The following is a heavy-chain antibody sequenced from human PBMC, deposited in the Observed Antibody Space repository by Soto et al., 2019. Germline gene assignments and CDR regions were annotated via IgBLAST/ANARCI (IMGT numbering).Heavy chain of an antibody. CDR3: AKFRDILTGYDFDY. D-gene: IGHD3-9*01. V-gene: IGHV3-23*01. J-gene: IGHJ4*02. CDR1: GFTFSSYA. CDR2: ISGSGGST. Sequence: PGGSLRLSCAASGFTFSSYAMSWVRQAPGKGLEWVSAISGSGGSTYYADSVKGRFTISRDNSKNTLYLQMNSLRAEDTAVYYCAKFRDILTGYDFDYWGQGPWSPSPQ.